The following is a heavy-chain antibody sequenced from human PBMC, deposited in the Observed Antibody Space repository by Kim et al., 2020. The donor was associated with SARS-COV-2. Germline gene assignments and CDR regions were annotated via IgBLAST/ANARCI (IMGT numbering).Heavy chain of an antibody. CDR2: FDTEAVET. V-gene: IGHV1-24*01. Sequence: KGLEWMGGFDTEAVETIYAKKFQSRVTMTEDTSTDTAYMELSSLRSEDTAVYYCATVFAIFGVVTRFDYWGQGTLVTVSS. D-gene: IGHD3-3*01. CDR3: ATVFAIFGVVTRFDY. J-gene: IGHJ4*02.